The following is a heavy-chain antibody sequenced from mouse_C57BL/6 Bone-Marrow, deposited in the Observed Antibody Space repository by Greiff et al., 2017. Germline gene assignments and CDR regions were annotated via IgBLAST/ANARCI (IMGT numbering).Heavy chain of an antibody. CDR2: INPSDSYT. V-gene: IGHV1-59*01. D-gene: IGHD1-1*01. Sequence: QVQLQQPGAELVRPGTSVKLSCKASGYTFTSYWMHWVKQRPGQGLEWIGVINPSDSYTNYNQKFKGKATLTVDTSSSTASMQLSSLTSEDSAVYYCARRGWNYGSSPYYYAMDYWGQGTSVTVSS. J-gene: IGHJ4*01. CDR3: ARRGWNYGSSPYYYAMDY. CDR1: GYTFTSYW.